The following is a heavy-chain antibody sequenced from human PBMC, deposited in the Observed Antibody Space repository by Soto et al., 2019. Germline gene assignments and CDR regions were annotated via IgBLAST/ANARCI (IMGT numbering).Heavy chain of an antibody. V-gene: IGHV4-31*11. CDR2: ISYRGST. Sequence: PSETLSLTCAVSGGSIRSFVYYWSWLRQLPGKGLEQLGYISYRGSTYSNPSLKRRVSLSLDTDQDTFSLKLASVSAEDTAVYYCSRGTDLLYCTSTSCPGIDVWCQGTTVTVSS. CDR3: SRGTDLLYCTSTSCPGIDV. D-gene: IGHD2-2*01. J-gene: IGHJ6*02. CDR1: GGSIRSFVYY.